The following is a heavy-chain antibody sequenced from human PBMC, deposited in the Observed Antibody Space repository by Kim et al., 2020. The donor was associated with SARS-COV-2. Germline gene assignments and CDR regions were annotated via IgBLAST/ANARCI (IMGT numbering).Heavy chain of an antibody. Sequence: TGYAQKFQGRVTMTRNTSISTAYMELSSLRSEDTAVYYCAIFEYSSGPDYWGQGTLVTVSS. D-gene: IGHD6-19*01. CDR3: AIFEYSSGPDY. J-gene: IGHJ4*02. CDR2: T. V-gene: IGHV1-8*01.